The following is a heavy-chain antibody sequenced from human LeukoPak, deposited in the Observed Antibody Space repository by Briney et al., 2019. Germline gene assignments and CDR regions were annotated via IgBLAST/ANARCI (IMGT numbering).Heavy chain of an antibody. Sequence: RPPETLSLTCTVSGGSISSYYWSWIRQPAGKGLEWIGRIYTSGSTNYNPSLKSRVTMSVDTSKNQFSLKLSSVTAADTAVYYCARDRSMYSGSYRSFDYWGQGTLVTVSS. CDR3: ARDRSMYSGSYRSFDY. D-gene: IGHD1-26*01. J-gene: IGHJ4*02. CDR2: IYTSGST. V-gene: IGHV4-4*07. CDR1: GGSISSYY.